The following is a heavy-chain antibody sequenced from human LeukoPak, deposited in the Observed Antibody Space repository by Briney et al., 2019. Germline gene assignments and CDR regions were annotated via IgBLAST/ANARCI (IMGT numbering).Heavy chain of an antibody. V-gene: IGHV4-59*13. CDR1: GSSISSYF. J-gene: IGHJ4*02. CDR2: MYYSAST. Sequence: SETLSLTCSVSGSSISSYFWTWFRQPPGKGLEWIAYMYYSASTNYNPSLKSRVTISIDTSKNQLSLKLRSVTAADTAVYYCARIYGASDSALDYWGQGTLVTVSS. CDR3: ARIYGASDSALDY. D-gene: IGHD5-12*01.